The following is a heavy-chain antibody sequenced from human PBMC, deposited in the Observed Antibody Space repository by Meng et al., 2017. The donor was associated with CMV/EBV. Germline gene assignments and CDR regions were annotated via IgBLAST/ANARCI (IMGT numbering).Heavy chain of an antibody. Sequence: CKASGYTFTGYFMHWVRQAPGQGLEWMGWINPNSGGTNYAQKFQGRVTMTRDTSISTAYMELSRLRSDDTAVYYCARSRHSGSYYAYWGQGTLVTVSS. D-gene: IGHD1-26*01. CDR2: INPNSGGT. CDR1: GYTFTGYF. J-gene: IGHJ4*02. V-gene: IGHV1-2*02. CDR3: ARSRHSGSYYAY.